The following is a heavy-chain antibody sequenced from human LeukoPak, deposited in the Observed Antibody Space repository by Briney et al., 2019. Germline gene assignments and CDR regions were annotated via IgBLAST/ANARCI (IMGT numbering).Heavy chain of an antibody. D-gene: IGHD6-19*01. CDR3: ARGSGWYPH. J-gene: IGHJ1*01. CDR2: ISYSGDT. V-gene: IGHV4-59*02. Sequence: SETLSLTCSVSGGSVGSNYWSWVRQPPGKGLEWIGYISYSGDTKYNPSLKSRLSMSVDTSKNQCSLMLTSVTAAGTAVYYCARGSGWYPHWGQGTLVTVSP. CDR1: GGSVGSNY.